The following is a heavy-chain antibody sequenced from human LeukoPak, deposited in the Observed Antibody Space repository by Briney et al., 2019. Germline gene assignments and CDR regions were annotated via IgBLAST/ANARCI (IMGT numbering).Heavy chain of an antibody. D-gene: IGHD2-2*01. V-gene: IGHV1-46*01. CDR3: ARELLGVVVPAAMGYNWFDP. Sequence: ASVKVSCKASGYTFTSYYMHWVRQAPGQGLEWMGIINPSGGSTSYAQKFQGRVTMTRDMSTSTVYMELSSLRSEDTAVYYCARELLGVVVPAAMGYNWFDPWGQGTLVTVSS. CDR1: GYTFTSYY. CDR2: INPSGGST. J-gene: IGHJ5*02.